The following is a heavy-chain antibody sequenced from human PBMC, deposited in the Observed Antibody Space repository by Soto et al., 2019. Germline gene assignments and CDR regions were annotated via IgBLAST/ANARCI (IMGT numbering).Heavy chain of an antibody. Sequence: SETLSLTCTVSGGSISSGGYYWSWIRQHPGKGQEWIGYIYYSGSTYYNPSLKSRVTISVDTSKNQFSLKLSSVTAADTAVYYCARDLRPYYDILTGYSRLSYWYFDLWGRGTLVTVSS. V-gene: IGHV4-31*03. CDR1: GGSISSGGYY. CDR2: IYYSGST. D-gene: IGHD3-9*01. CDR3: ARDLRPYYDILTGYSRLSYWYFDL. J-gene: IGHJ2*01.